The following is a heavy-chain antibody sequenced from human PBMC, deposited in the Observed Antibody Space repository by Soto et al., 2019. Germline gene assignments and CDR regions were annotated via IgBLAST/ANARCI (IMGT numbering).Heavy chain of an antibody. CDR3: ARGYSSSWYGGSGYYYYYMDV. Sequence: ASVKVSCKASGGTFSSYAISWVRQAPGQGLEWMGGIIPIFGTANYAQKFQGRVTITADESTSTAYMELSSLRSEDTAVYCCARGYSSSWYGGSGYYYYYMDVWGKGTTVTVSS. CDR2: IIPIFGTA. D-gene: IGHD6-13*01. CDR1: GGTFSSYA. V-gene: IGHV1-69*13. J-gene: IGHJ6*03.